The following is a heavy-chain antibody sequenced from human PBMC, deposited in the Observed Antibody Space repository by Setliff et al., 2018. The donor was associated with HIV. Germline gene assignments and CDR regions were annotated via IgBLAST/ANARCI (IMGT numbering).Heavy chain of an antibody. CDR3: TRPLRTRSATDPFHI. D-gene: IGHD6-25*01. V-gene: IGHV1-46*01. CDR1: GYTFTNYY. Sequence: ASVKVSCKASGYTFTNYYMHWVRQAPGQGPEWMGIINPSGGSTTYAQKFQGRVTMTRDTSVSTAYMELSRLRSDDSALYYCTRPLRTRSATDPFHIWGQGTLVTVSS. J-gene: IGHJ3*02. CDR2: INPSGGST.